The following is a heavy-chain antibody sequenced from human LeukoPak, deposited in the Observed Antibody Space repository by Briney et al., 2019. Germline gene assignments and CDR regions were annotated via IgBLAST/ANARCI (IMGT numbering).Heavy chain of an antibody. CDR3: AHCRGYNYGYHFDC. CDR2: IYWNDDK. J-gene: IGHJ4*02. V-gene: IGHV2-5*01. CDR1: GLSLSTSGVG. D-gene: IGHD5-18*01. Sequence: SGPTLVNPTQTLTLTCTFSGLSLSTSGVGVGWIRQPPGKALEWLALIYWNDDKRYSPSLKSRLTITKDTSKNQVVLTMTNMDPVDTATYYCAHCRGYNYGYHFDCWGQGTLVTVSP.